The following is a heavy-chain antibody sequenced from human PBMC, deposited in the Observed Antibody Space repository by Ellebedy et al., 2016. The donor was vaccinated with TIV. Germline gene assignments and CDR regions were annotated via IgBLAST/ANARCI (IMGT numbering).Heavy chain of an antibody. CDR3: ARRITMVRGVIRETYAFDI. Sequence: PGGSLRLSCKGSGYSFTSYWIGWVRQMPGKGLEWMGIIYPGDSDTRYSPSFHGQVTISADKSISTAYLQWSSLKASDTAMYYCARRITMVRGVIRETYAFDIWGQGTMVTVSS. CDR1: GYSFTSYW. V-gene: IGHV5-51*01. D-gene: IGHD3-10*01. CDR2: IYPGDSDT. J-gene: IGHJ3*02.